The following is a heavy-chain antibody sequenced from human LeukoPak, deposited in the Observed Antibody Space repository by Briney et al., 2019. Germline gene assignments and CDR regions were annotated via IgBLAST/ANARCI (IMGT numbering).Heavy chain of an antibody. CDR2: IYYSGST. J-gene: IGHJ4*02. CDR3: ARRGLGIAAAGPYFDY. V-gene: IGHV4-59*08. D-gene: IGHD6-13*01. Sequence: PSDTLSLTCTVSGGSISSYYWSWIRQPPGKGLEWVGYIYYSGSTNYNPSLKSRVTISVDTSKNQFSLKLSSVTAADTAVYYCARRGLGIAAAGPYFDYWGQGTLVTVSS. CDR1: GGSISSYY.